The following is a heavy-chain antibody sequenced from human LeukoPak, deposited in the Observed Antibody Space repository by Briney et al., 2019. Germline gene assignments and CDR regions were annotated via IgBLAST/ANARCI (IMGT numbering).Heavy chain of an antibody. Sequence: SETLSLTCTVSGGSISSSSYYWGWIRQPPGKGLEWIGSIYYSGSTYYNPSLKSRVTISVDTSKNQFSLKLSSVTAADTAVYYCARGRADIVVVVAAYFQHWGQGTLVTVSS. CDR3: ARGRADIVVVVAAYFQH. CDR1: GGSISSSSYY. J-gene: IGHJ1*01. V-gene: IGHV4-39*01. CDR2: IYYSGST. D-gene: IGHD2-15*01.